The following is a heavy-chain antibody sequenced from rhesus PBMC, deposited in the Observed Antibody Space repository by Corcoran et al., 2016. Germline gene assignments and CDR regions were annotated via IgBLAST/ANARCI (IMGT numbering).Heavy chain of an antibody. CDR1: GFTFSSYG. Sequence: EVQLVESGGGLVQPGGSLRLSCAASGFTFSSYGMHWVRQAPGKGLEWVAVISYDERKKYFPGSVKDRFTISIDQSKNMLYLQMNNLKLKDTAVYYCARAYYYDSGYYPRGLYWGQGVLVTVSS. D-gene: IGHD3-28*01. CDR3: ARAYYYDSGYYPRGLY. CDR2: ISYDERKK. J-gene: IGHJ4*01. V-gene: IGHV3-54*02.